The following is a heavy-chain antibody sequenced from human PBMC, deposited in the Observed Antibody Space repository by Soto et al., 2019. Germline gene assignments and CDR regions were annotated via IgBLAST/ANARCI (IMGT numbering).Heavy chain of an antibody. D-gene: IGHD3-10*01. CDR2: INHSGST. Sequence: PSETLSLTCAVHGGSFSGYYWSWIRQPPGKELEWIGEINHSGSTNYNPSLKSRVTISVDTSKNQFSLKLSSVTAADTAVYYCASGAANVLLRFGESYHYSYGMDVWGQGTTVTVSS. CDR3: ASGAANVLLRFGESYHYSYGMDV. CDR1: GGSFSGYY. J-gene: IGHJ6*02. V-gene: IGHV4-34*01.